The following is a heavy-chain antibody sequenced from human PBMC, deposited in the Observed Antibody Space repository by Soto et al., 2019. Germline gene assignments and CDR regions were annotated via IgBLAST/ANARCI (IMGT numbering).Heavy chain of an antibody. J-gene: IGHJ4*02. V-gene: IGHV4-4*02. D-gene: IGHD2-21*02. CDR3: VRLVTFGGDEDC. CDR2: IYHSGST. CDR1: GGSISSSNW. Sequence: LSETLSLTCAVSGGSISSSNWWSWVRQPPGKGLEWIGEIYHSGSTNYNPSLKSRVTMSVDTSKNQFSLNLMSVTAADTAIYSCVRLVTFGGDEDCWGQGIPVTVSS.